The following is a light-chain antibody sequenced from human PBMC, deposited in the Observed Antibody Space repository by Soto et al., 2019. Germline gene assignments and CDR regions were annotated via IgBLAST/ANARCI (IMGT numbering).Light chain of an antibody. J-gene: IGLJ2*01. V-gene: IGLV1-51*01. CDR1: SSNIGDNY. CDR2: DNN. CDR3: GTWDSSLGVRV. Sequence: QSVLTQPPSVSAAPGQKVTISCSGSSSNIGDNYVSWYQQFPGTAPKLLIYDNNERPSGIPDRFSGSTSGTSATLGITGLQTGDEADYYCGTWDSSLGVRVFGGGTKLTVL.